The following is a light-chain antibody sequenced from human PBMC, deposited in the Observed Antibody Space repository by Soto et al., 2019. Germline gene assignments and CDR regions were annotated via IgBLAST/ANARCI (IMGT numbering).Light chain of an antibody. CDR2: DVS. Sequence: QSALTQSASVSGSPGQSITISCTGTSSDVGGYNYVSWYQQHPGKAPKLMIYDVSNRPSGVSNRFSGSKSGNTASLTISGLQAEDEADYYCSSYTSSSTPFYVFGTGTKVTVL. J-gene: IGLJ1*01. V-gene: IGLV2-14*01. CDR1: SSDVGGYNY. CDR3: SSYTSSSTPFYV.